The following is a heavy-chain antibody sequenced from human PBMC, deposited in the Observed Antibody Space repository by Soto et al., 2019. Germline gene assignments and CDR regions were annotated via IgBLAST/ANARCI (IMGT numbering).Heavy chain of an antibody. CDR3: ARHSLIAGDTNYYYYGMDV. V-gene: IGHV3-30-3*01. D-gene: IGHD1-26*01. Sequence: GGSLRLSCAASGFTFSSYAMHWVRQAPGKGLEWVAVISYDGSNKYYADSVKGRFTISRDNSKNTLYLQMNSLRAEDTDVYYCARHSLIAGDTNYYYYGMDVCRQGSTVTVSS. CDR2: ISYDGSNK. CDR1: GFTFSSYA. J-gene: IGHJ6*02.